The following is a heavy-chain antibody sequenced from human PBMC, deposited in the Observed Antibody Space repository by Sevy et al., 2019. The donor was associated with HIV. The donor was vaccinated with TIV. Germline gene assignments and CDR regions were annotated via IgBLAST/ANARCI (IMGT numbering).Heavy chain of an antibody. CDR3: GREMISMVPGVPDAFDI. D-gene: IGHD3-10*01. V-gene: IGHV3-74*01. CDR2: INNDGSNT. CDR1: GFTFNTHA. Sequence: GGSLRLSCAASGFTFNTHAMNWVRQAPGKGLVWISRINNDGSNTNYADSVKGRFTTSRDNAKNTLYRQMNSLRAEDTAVYYCGREMISMVPGVPDAFDIWGQGTMVTVSS. J-gene: IGHJ3*02.